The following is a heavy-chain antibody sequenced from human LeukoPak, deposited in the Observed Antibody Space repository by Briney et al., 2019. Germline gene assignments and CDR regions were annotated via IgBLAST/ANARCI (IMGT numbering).Heavy chain of an antibody. D-gene: IGHD3-22*01. J-gene: IGHJ6*02. Sequence: GGSLRLSCAASGFTFSSYGMHWVRQAPGKGLEWVAVIWYDGSNKYYADSVKGRFTISRDNSKNTLFLQMNSLRAEDTAVYYCARDPYYYDSSSYGMDVWGQGTTVTVSS. V-gene: IGHV3-33*01. CDR1: GFTFSSYG. CDR2: IWYDGSNK. CDR3: ARDPYYYDSSSYGMDV.